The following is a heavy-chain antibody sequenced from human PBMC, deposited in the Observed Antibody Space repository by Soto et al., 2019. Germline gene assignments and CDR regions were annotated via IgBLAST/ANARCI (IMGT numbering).Heavy chain of an antibody. Sequence: QVQLVESGGGVVQPGRSLRLSCAASGFTFSSYGMHWVRQAPGKGLEWVAVIWYDGSNKYYADSVKGRFTISRDNSKNTLYLQMTSMRAEDTAVYYCARDSPSSNLDYWGQGPLVTVSS. J-gene: IGHJ4*02. CDR1: GFTFSSYG. D-gene: IGHD2-2*01. V-gene: IGHV3-33*01. CDR3: ARDSPSSNLDY. CDR2: IWYDGSNK.